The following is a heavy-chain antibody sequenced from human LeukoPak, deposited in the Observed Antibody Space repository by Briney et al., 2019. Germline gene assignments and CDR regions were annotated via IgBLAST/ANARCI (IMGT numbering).Heavy chain of an antibody. J-gene: IGHJ6*02. CDR3: ARELYYYDSSGYVYGMDV. CDR1: GFTFSSYG. D-gene: IGHD3-22*01. V-gene: IGHV3-33*01. CDR2: IWYDGSNK. Sequence: GGSLRLSCAASGFTFSSYGMHWVRQAPGKGLEWVAVIWYDGSNKYYADSVKGRFTISRDNSKNTLCLQMNSLRAEDTAVYYCARELYYYDSSGYVYGMDVWGQGTTVTVSS.